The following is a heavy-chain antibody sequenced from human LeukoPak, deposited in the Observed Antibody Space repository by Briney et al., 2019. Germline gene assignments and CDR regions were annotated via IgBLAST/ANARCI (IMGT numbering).Heavy chain of an antibody. CDR2: IKQDGSEK. Sequence: PGGSLRLSCAASGFTFSSYWMSWVRQAPGKGLEWVANIKQDGSEKYYVDSVKGRFTISRDNAKNLLYLQMNSLRAEDTAVYYCAREWTTNYYDSSGYYPNWFDPWGQGTLVTVSS. CDR3: AREWTTNYYDSSGYYPNWFDP. D-gene: IGHD3-22*01. CDR1: GFTFSSYW. V-gene: IGHV3-7*01. J-gene: IGHJ5*02.